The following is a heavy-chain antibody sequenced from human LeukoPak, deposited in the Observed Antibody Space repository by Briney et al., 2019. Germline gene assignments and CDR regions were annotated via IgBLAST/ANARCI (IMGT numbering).Heavy chain of an antibody. V-gene: IGHV3-9*01. D-gene: IGHD5-24*01. J-gene: IGHJ4*02. Sequence: GRSLRLSCAASGFTFDDYAMHWVRQAPGKGLEWVSGISWNSGSIGYADSVKGRFTISRDNAKNSLYLQMNSLRAKDTALYYCAKSVVPLRDGYNSALDYWGQGTLVTVSS. CDR1: GFTFDDYA. CDR3: AKSVVPLRDGYNSALDY. CDR2: ISWNSGSI.